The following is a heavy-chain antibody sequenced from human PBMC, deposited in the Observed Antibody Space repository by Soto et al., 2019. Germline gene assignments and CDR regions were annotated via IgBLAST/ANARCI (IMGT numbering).Heavy chain of an antibody. CDR3: ARAGSIVDTGIGYYYYHAMDV. CDR1: GYTFTSYY. J-gene: IGHJ6*02. V-gene: IGHV1-46*01. Sequence: ASVKVSCKASGYTFTSYYIHWVRQAPGQGLEWMGIFNPTGDTARYAQKLQGRVTMTRDTSTGTAYMELGSLRSEDTAVYYSARAGSIVDTGIGYYYYHAMDVWGQGTTATVSS. CDR2: FNPTGDTA. D-gene: IGHD5-12*01.